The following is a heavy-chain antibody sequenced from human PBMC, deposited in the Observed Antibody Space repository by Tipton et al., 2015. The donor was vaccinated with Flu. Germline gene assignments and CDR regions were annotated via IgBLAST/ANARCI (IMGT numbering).Heavy chain of an antibody. CDR1: GFTVSSNY. Sequence: QLVQSGGGLIQPGGSLRLSCAASGFTVSSNYMSWVRQAPGKGLEWVSVIYSGGSTYYADSVKGRFTISRDDSKSIAYLQMNSLKTEDTAVYYCTSGFDPWGQGTLVTVSS. V-gene: IGHV3-53*01. J-gene: IGHJ5*02. CDR3: TSGFDP. CDR2: IYSGGST.